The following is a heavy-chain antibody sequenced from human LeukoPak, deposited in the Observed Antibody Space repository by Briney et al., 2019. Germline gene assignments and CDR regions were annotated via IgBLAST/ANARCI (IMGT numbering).Heavy chain of an antibody. CDR2: IYSVSDT. J-gene: IGHJ4*02. CDR3: ARWGYDSSGSYWDN. D-gene: IGHD3-22*01. CDR1: GFSVSSNY. V-gene: IGHV3-53*01. Sequence: GGSLRLSCAASGFSVSSNYMTWVRQAPGKGLQWVSVIYSVSDTFYADSVKGRFTIFRDNSKNTVSLQMNSLRADDTAVYYCARWGYDSSGSYWDNWGQGTLVTVSS.